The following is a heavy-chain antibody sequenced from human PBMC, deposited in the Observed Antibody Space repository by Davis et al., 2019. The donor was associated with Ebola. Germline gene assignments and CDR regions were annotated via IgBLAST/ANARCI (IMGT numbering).Heavy chain of an antibody. CDR2: IIPILGIA. V-gene: IGHV1-69*04. J-gene: IGHJ2*01. CDR1: GGTFSSYA. Sequence: AASVKVSCKASGGTFSSYAISWVRQAPGQGLEWMGRIIPILGIANYAQKFQGRVTITADKSTSTAYMELSSLTSEDTAVYYCARPIEKRCSPGCFDLWGRGTLVTVSS. D-gene: IGHD4/OR15-4a*01. CDR3: ARPIEKRCSPGCFDL.